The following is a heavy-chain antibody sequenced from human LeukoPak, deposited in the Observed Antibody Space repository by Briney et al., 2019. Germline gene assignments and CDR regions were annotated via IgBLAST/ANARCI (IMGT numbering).Heavy chain of an antibody. CDR3: ARLRYGSGSSYFDF. CDR1: GYSFTGYW. Sequence: GESLKISCKGSGYSFTGYWIGWVRQMPGKGLEWMGIFYPGDSDTRYSPSFQGQVTISADKSITTAYLQWSSLKASDTAMYYCARLRYGSGSSYFDFWGQGTLVTVSS. J-gene: IGHJ4*02. CDR2: FYPGDSDT. V-gene: IGHV5-51*01. D-gene: IGHD3-10*01.